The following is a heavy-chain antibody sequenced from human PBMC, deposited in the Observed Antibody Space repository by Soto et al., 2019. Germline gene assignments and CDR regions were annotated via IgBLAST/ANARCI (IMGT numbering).Heavy chain of an antibody. D-gene: IGHD3-10*01. CDR3: AREWDYYGSGSYYRNYGMDV. Sequence: QVQLVQSGAEVKKPGASVKVSCKASGYTFTGYYMHWVRQAPGQGLEWMGWINPNSGGTNYAQKFQGWLTMTRDTSIDTANMELSRLRSDDTAVYYCAREWDYYGSGSYYRNYGMDVWGQGTTVTVSS. V-gene: IGHV1-2*04. CDR2: INPNSGGT. J-gene: IGHJ6*02. CDR1: GYTFTGYY.